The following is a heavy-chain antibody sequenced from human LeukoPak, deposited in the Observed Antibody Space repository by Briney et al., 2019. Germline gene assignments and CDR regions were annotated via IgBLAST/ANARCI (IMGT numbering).Heavy chain of an antibody. CDR1: GYTFTSYA. J-gene: IGHJ6*02. V-gene: IGHV1-3*01. CDR3: ARDRSNPNYYYYYGMDV. CDR2: INAGNGNT. Sequence: ASVKVSCKASGYTFTSYAMHWVRQAPGQRLEWMGWINAGNGNTKYSQKFQGRVTITRDTSASTAYMELRSLRSEDTAVYYCARDRSNPNYYYYYGMDVWGQGTTVTVSS. D-gene: IGHD2-2*01.